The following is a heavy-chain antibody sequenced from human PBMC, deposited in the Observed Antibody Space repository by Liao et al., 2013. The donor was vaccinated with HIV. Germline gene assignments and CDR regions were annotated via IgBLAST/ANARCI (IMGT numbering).Heavy chain of an antibody. D-gene: IGHD3-10*01. J-gene: IGHJ6*03. CDR2: ISHSGLT. CDR1: GSPISSDY. CDR3: GRLGQPSGDVYTGGYYYMDV. Sequence: QVQLQESGPGLVKPSETLSLTCTVSGSPISSDYWGWIRQPPGKGLEWIGHISHSGLTNNNPSLKRRVIISIDYSNNALSLDLSSVTAADTAVYYCGRLGQPSGDVYTGGYYYMDVWGKGTTVTVSS. V-gene: IGHV4-59*01.